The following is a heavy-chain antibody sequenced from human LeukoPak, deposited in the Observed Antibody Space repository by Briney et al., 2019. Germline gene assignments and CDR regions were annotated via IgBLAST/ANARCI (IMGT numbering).Heavy chain of an antibody. Sequence: GGSLRLSCAASGFTFSSYSMNWVRQAPGKGLEWVSYISSSGSTIYYADSVKGRFTISRDNAKNSLYLQMNSLRAEDTAVYYCARKSQMDAFDIWGQGTMVTVSS. V-gene: IGHV3-48*04. J-gene: IGHJ3*02. CDR3: ARKSQMDAFDI. CDR1: GFTFSSYS. CDR2: ISSSGSTI. D-gene: IGHD5-24*01.